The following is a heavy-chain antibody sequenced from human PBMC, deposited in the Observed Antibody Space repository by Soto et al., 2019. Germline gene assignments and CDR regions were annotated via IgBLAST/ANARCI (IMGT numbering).Heavy chain of an antibody. CDR1: RGSISSGDYS. Sequence: SETLSLSCSLSRGSISSGDYSWRSIRRRPGKGLEWIVYIYYSGSTYYHPSLKRRVTISVDSSKNQFSLQLSSVTAAATAVYYCARAWRQLYYYGMDVWGQGTTVTVTS. J-gene: IGHJ6*02. CDR3: ARAWRQLYYYGMDV. V-gene: IGHV4-30-4*01. CDR2: IYYSGST.